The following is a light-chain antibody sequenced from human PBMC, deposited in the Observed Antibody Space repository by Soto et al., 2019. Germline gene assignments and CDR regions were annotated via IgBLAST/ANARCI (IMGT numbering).Light chain of an antibody. CDR1: QAISSY. CDR3: HQLNCYPLT. J-gene: IGKJ4*02. Sequence: DIQLTQSPSFLSASVGVRVTISCRASQAISSYLAWYQQKPGKAPKLLIYAASTLQTGVPSRFSGKASGTEITLPVSSLEADEFPSYYCHQLNCYPLTLGGGAVVEI. V-gene: IGKV1-9*01. CDR2: AAS.